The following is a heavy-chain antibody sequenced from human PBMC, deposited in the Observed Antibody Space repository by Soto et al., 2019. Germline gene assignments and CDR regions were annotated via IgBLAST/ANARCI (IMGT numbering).Heavy chain of an antibody. Sequence: GVSVKVACKAAGYTFTGYYMDWVRQANGQGLEWMGWMNPNSGNTGYAQKFQGRVTMTRNTSISTAYMELSSLRSEDTAVYYCARGMFTVTTLAYYMDVWGKGTTVTVSS. CDR2: MNPNSGNT. V-gene: IGHV1-8*02. D-gene: IGHD4-17*01. J-gene: IGHJ6*03. CDR1: GYTFTGYY. CDR3: ARGMFTVTTLAYYMDV.